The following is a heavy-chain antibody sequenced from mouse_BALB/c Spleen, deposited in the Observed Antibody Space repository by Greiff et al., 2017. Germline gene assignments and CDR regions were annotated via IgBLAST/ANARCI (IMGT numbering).Heavy chain of an antibody. J-gene: IGHJ3*01. CDR3: TRGPTMITTDPFAY. D-gene: IGHD2-4*01. CDR1: GYTFTSYY. V-gene: IGHV1S81*02. Sequence: QVQLQQPGAELVKPGASVKLSCKASGYTFTSYYMYWVKQRPGQGLEWIGGINPSNGGTNFNEKFKSKATLTVDKSSSTAYMQLSSLTSEDSAVYYCTRGPTMITTDPFAYWGQGTLVTVSA. CDR2: INPSNGGT.